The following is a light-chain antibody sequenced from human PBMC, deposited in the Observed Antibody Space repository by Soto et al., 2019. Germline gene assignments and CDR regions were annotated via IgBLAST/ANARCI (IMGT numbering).Light chain of an antibody. CDR1: QSVSSSY. Sequence: EIVLTQSPGTLSLSPGERATLSCRASQSVSSSYLAWYQQKPGQAPRLLIYGASSGATGIPDRFSGSGSGTDFPLTISRLEPEDFAVYYCQQYGSSPGNTFGQGTKLEIK. V-gene: IGKV3-20*01. CDR3: QQYGSSPGNT. J-gene: IGKJ2*01. CDR2: GAS.